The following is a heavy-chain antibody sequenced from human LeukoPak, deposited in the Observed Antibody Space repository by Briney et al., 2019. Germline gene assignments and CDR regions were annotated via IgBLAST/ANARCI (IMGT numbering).Heavy chain of an antibody. CDR1: GYTFTSYD. CDR2: MNPNSGNT. CDR3: ARGRYYYGSGSYSRGGKYYYYGMDV. Sequence: GASVKVSCKASGYTFTSYDINWVRQATGQGLEWMGWMNPNSGNTGYPQKFQGRVTMTRNTSISTAYMELSSLRSEDTAVYYCARGRYYYGSGSYSRGGKYYYYGMDVWGQGTTVTVSS. J-gene: IGHJ6*02. V-gene: IGHV1-8*01. D-gene: IGHD3-10*01.